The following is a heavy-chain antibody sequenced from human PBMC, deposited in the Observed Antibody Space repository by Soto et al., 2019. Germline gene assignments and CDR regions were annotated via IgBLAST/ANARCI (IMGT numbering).Heavy chain of an antibody. J-gene: IGHJ3*02. CDR2: ISSSSSTI. D-gene: IGHD3-10*01. Sequence: VQLVESGGGLVQPGGSLRLSCAASGFTFSSYSMNWVRQAPGKGLEWVSYISSSSSTIYYADSVKGRFTISRDNAKNSLYLQMNSLRAEDTAVYDCARELPITMRPYDAFDIWGQGTMVTVST. CDR1: GFTFSSYS. V-gene: IGHV3-48*01. CDR3: ARELPITMRPYDAFDI.